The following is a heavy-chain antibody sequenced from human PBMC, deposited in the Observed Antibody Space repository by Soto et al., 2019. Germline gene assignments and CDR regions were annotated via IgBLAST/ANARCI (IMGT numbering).Heavy chain of an antibody. D-gene: IGHD6-13*01. J-gene: IGHJ4*02. CDR1: GGSISSSSYY. CDR3: ARHHRGIAAAGDYYFDY. V-gene: IGHV4-39*01. CDR2: IYYSGST. Sequence: PSETLSLTCTVSGGSISSSSYYWGWIRQPPGKGLEWIGSIYYSGSTYYNPSLKSRVTISVDTSKNQFSLKLSSVTAADTAVYYCARHHRGIAAAGDYYFDYWGQGTLVTVSS.